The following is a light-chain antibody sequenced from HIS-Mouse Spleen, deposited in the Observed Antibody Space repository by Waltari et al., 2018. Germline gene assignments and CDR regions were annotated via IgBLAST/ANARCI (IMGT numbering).Light chain of an antibody. Sequence: AIRMTKSPSSFSASTGDRVTITCRASQGISSYLAWYQQKPGKAPKLLIYAASTLQSGVPSRFSGSGSGTDFTLTISCLQSEDFATYYCQQYYSYPPFTFGPGTKVDIK. CDR2: AAS. J-gene: IGKJ3*01. CDR1: QGISSY. V-gene: IGKV1-8*01. CDR3: QQYYSYPPFT.